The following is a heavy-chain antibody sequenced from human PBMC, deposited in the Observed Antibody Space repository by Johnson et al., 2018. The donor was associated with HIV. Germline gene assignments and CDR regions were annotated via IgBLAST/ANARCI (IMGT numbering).Heavy chain of an antibody. D-gene: IGHD2-2*01. CDR1: GFTFSSYD. V-gene: IGHV3-NL1*01. J-gene: IGHJ3*02. CDR3: AKDGDDGDEADGTKGAFDI. Sequence: QVQLVESGGGLVQPGGSLRLSCAASGFTFSSYDMHWVRQATGKGLEWVSGINWNGGSTGYADSVKGRFTISRDNSKNTLYLQMNSLRVEDTALYYCAKDGDDGDEADGTKGAFDIWGQGTMVTVSS. CDR2: INWNGGST.